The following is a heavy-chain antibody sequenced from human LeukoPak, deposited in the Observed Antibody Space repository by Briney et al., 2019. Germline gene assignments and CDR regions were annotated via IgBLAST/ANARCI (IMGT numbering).Heavy chain of an antibody. CDR1: GDSVSSNSVA. CDR2: TYYKSKWFN. J-gene: IGHJ3*02. D-gene: IGHD3-16*01. CDR3: AREGGDALDI. Sequence: SQTLSLTCAISGDSVSSNSVAWNWISQSPSRGLEWLGRTYYKSKWFNEYAPSVQSRISINPDTSKNQFSLQLNSVTLEDTAVYYCAREGGDALDIWGQGTMVTVSS. V-gene: IGHV6-1*01.